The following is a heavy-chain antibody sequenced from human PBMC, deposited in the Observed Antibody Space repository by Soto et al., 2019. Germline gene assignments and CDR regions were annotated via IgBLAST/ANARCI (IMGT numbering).Heavy chain of an antibody. CDR3: ARATDYGDYTQLDC. J-gene: IGHJ4*02. CDR1: GFTFSSYA. V-gene: IGHV3-30-3*01. D-gene: IGHD4-17*01. CDR2: ISYDGSNK. Sequence: QVQLVESGGGVVQPGRSLRLSCAASGFTFSSYAMHWVRQAPGKGLEWVAVISYDGSNKYYADSVKGRFTITRDNSKNKLYLQMNTLRAEDTAVYYCARATDYGDYTQLDCWGQGTLVTVSS.